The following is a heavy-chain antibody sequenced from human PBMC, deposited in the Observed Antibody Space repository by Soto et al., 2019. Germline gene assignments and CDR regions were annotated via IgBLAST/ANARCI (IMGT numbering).Heavy chain of an antibody. CDR1: GFSLSTSGVG. CDR3: AHSWVAARPFLDYGMDV. D-gene: IGHD6-6*01. J-gene: IGHJ6*02. Sequence: QITLKESGPTLVKPTQTLTLTCTFSGFSLSTSGVGVGWIRQPPGKALEWLALIYWDDDKRYSPSLKSRLTITTDTYKNEVVLTMTNMDPVDTATYYCAHSWVAARPFLDYGMDVWGQGTTVTVSS. CDR2: IYWDDDK. V-gene: IGHV2-5*02.